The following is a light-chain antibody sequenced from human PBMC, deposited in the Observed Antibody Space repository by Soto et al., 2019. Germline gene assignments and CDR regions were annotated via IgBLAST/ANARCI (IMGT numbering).Light chain of an antibody. J-gene: IGKJ2*01. Sequence: ETVVTQSPGTVSLSPWERATLSCRTSQSVNNNLLAWYQQRPGQAPRLLIHGVFNRATGIPDRFSGSGSGTDFTLTISGLEPEDSAVYYCQHYDGAPRTFGQGTKLEI. V-gene: IGKV3-20*01. CDR2: GVF. CDR3: QHYDGAPRT. CDR1: QSVNNNL.